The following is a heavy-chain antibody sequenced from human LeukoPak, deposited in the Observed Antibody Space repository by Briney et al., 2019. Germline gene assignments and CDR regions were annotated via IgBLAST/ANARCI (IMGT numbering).Heavy chain of an antibody. CDR3: TTICSTSCYGYYMDV. J-gene: IGHJ6*03. D-gene: IGHD2-2*01. CDR2: IKHDGSDK. Sequence: GGSLRLSCAASGFLFSSYWMSWVRQAPGKGLEWVANIKHDGSDKYYVDSVTGRFTISRDNAKNSLSLQMNSLRVEDTAVYYCTTICSTSCYGYYMDVWGKGTTVTVSS. V-gene: IGHV3-7*01. CDR1: GFLFSSYW.